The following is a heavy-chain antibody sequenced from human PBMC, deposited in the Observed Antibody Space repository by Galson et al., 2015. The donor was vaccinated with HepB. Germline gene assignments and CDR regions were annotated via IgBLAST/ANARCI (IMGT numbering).Heavy chain of an antibody. CDR2: IKHDGTEK. D-gene: IGHD5-18*01. Sequence: SLRLSCAASRFTFSNYWMSWVRQTPGKGLEWVANIKHDGTEKYYVDSVKGRFTISRDNAKNSLYLQMNSLRAEDSALYYCARDRGYGYGYSPFYFDYWGQGTLVTVSS. V-gene: IGHV3-7*05. CDR3: ARDRGYGYGYSPFYFDY. CDR1: RFTFSNYW. J-gene: IGHJ4*02.